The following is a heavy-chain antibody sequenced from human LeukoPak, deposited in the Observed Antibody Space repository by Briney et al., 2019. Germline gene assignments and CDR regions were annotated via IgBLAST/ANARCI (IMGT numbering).Heavy chain of an antibody. Sequence: SETLSLTCTVSGGSISSYYWSWIRQPAGRGLEWIGRIYTSGSTNYNPSLKSRVTMSVDTSKNQFSLKLSSVTAADTAVYYCARDVSSGWLEDAFDIWGQGTMVTVSS. CDR3: ARDVSSGWLEDAFDI. CDR1: GGSISSYY. J-gene: IGHJ3*02. V-gene: IGHV4-4*07. CDR2: IYTSGST. D-gene: IGHD6-19*01.